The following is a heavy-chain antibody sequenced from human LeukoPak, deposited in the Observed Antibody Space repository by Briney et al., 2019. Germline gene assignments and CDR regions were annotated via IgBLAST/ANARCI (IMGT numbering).Heavy chain of an antibody. CDR3: AKAQRSSGSLNYFDY. J-gene: IGHJ4*02. V-gene: IGHV3-23*01. Sequence: PGGSLRLSCAASGFTFSSYAMSWVRQAPGKGLEWVSTISNGGGSTYYADSVKGRFTISRDNSKNTLYVQMYSLRADDTAVYYCAKAQRSSGSLNYFDYWGQGTLVTVSS. CDR1: GFTFSSYA. CDR2: ISNGGGST. D-gene: IGHD6-19*01.